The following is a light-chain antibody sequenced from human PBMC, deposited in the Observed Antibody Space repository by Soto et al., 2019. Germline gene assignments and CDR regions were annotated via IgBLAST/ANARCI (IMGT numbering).Light chain of an antibody. CDR1: TYGFETYNQ. J-gene: IGLJ1*01. CDR3: SSYVGDSAHD. Sequence: QSVLTQPASMSGSPGQSITISCSGTTYGFETYNQVSWYQQHPGKAPKILIYEGSKRPSGVSNRFSGSKSGNTASLTISGLQAEDEADYFCSSYVGDSAHDFGTGTKVTVL. CDR2: EGS. V-gene: IGLV2-23*01.